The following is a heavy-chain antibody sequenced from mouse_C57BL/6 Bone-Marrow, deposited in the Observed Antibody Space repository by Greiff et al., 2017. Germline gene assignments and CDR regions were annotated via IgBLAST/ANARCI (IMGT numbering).Heavy chain of an antibody. CDR3: ASPDYSNYWYFDV. CDR2: IYPGSGST. D-gene: IGHD2-5*01. Sequence: QVQLQQSGAELVKPGASVKMSCKASGYTFTSYWITWVKQRPGQGLEWIGDIYPGSGSTNYNEKFKSKATLTVDTSSSTAYMQLSSLTSEDSAVYYCASPDYSNYWYFDVWGTGTTVTVS. CDR1: GYTFTSYW. J-gene: IGHJ1*03. V-gene: IGHV1-55*01.